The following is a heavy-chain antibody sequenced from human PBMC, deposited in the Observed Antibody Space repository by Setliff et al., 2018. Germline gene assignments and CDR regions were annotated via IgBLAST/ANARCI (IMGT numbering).Heavy chain of an antibody. J-gene: IGHJ3*02. D-gene: IGHD6-13*01. Sequence: ASVKVSCKASGYIFTTFGITWVRQAPGQGLEWMGWISGSNGNTNYAQKLQGRVTMTTDTSTSTAYMELRSLRSDDTAVYYCARAPAYSSTPGSYAFDIWGQGTMVTVSS. CDR1: GYIFTTFG. V-gene: IGHV1-18*01. CDR2: ISGSNGNT. CDR3: ARAPAYSSTPGSYAFDI.